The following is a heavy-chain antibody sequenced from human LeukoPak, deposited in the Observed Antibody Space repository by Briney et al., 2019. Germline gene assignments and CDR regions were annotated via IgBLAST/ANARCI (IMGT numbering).Heavy chain of an antibody. CDR1: GFTFSSYG. Sequence: QTGGSLRLSCAASGFTFSSYGMHWVRQAPGKGLEWVAVIWYDGSNKYYADSVKGRFTISRDNSKNTLYLQMNSLRAEDTAVYYCARDGPLYSSSWEEMNYYYGMDVWGQGTTVTVSS. D-gene: IGHD6-13*01. CDR2: IWYDGSNK. CDR3: ARDGPLYSSSWEEMNYYYGMDV. V-gene: IGHV3-33*01. J-gene: IGHJ6*02.